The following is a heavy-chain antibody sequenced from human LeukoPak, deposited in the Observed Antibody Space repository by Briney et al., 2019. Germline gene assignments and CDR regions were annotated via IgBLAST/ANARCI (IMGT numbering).Heavy chain of an antibody. CDR1: GGSISSYY. Sequence: PSETLSLTCTVSGGSISSYYWSWIRQPPGKGLEWIGYIYYSGSTSYNPSLKSRVTISVDTSKNQFSLKLSSVTAADTAVYYCAREEGYSSSPDYFDYWGQGTLVTVSS. CDR2: IYYSGST. J-gene: IGHJ4*02. CDR3: AREEGYSSSPDYFDY. V-gene: IGHV4-59*01. D-gene: IGHD6-13*01.